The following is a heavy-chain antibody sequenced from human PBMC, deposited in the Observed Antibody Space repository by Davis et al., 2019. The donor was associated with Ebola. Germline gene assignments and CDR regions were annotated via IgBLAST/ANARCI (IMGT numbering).Heavy chain of an antibody. CDR3: ARDSSSWSPPGYNWNDDPDY. CDR2: IYYSGST. Sequence: PSETLSLTCTVSGYSISSGYYWGWIRQPPGKGLEWIGSIYYSGSTYYNPSLKSRVTISVDTSKNQFSLKLSSVTAADTAVYYCARDSSSWSPPGYNWNDDPDYWGQGTLVTVSS. J-gene: IGHJ4*02. CDR1: GYSISSGYY. D-gene: IGHD1-20*01. V-gene: IGHV4-38-2*02.